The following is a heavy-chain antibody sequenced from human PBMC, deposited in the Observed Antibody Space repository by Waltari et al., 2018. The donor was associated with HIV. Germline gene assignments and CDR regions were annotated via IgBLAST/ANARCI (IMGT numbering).Heavy chain of an antibody. V-gene: IGHV3-48*03. Sequence: EVQLVESGGGLVQPGGSLRLSCAASGFTFSSYDMNWVRQAPGTGLEWVSYIDSSGSTIYYADSVKCRFTISRDNAKNSLYLQMNSLRAEDTVVVYWARVLGINYYDTSGYYYVPQACGYWGQGTLVTVSS. CDR2: IDSSGSTI. D-gene: IGHD3-22*01. J-gene: IGHJ4*02. CDR1: GFTFSSYD. CDR3: ARVLGINYYDTSGYYYVPQACGY.